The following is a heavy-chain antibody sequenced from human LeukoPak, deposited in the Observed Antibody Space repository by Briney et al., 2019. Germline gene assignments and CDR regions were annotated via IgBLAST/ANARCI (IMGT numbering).Heavy chain of an antibody. J-gene: IGHJ3*02. CDR3: ARDEIVGATSCAFDI. V-gene: IGHV3-21*01. CDR2: ISSSSSYI. D-gene: IGHD1-26*01. CDR1: GFTFSNYG. Sequence: PGGSLRLSCEASGFTFSNYGMNWVRQAPGKGLEWVSSISSSSSYIYYADSVKGRFTISRDNAKNSPYLQMNSLRAEDTAVYYCARDEIVGATSCAFDIWGQGTMVTVSS.